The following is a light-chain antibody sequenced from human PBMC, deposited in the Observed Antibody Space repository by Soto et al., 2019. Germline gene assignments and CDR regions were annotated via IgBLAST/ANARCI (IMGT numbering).Light chain of an antibody. CDR3: TSYTSSSTLDVV. CDR2: EVS. Sequence: QSVLTQPASVSGSPGQSITISCTGTSSDVGGYDFVSWYQQHPGKAPKLMIYEVSDRPSGVSNRFSGSKSGNTASLTISGLQAEDEAHYYCTSYTSSSTLDVVFGGGTKLTVL. CDR1: SSDVGGYDF. J-gene: IGLJ2*01. V-gene: IGLV2-14*01.